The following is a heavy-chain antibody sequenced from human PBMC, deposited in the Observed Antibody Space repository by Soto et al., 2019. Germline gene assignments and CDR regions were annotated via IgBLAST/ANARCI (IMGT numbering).Heavy chain of an antibody. Sequence: GGSLRLSCAASGFTFSSYGMHWVRQAPGKGLEWVAVISYDGSNKYYADSVKGRFTISRDNSKNTLYLQMNSLRAEDTAVYYCAKEYGDPYYYYYYGMDVWGQGTTVTVSS. CDR3: AKEYGDPYYYYYYGMDV. V-gene: IGHV3-30*18. D-gene: IGHD4-17*01. J-gene: IGHJ6*02. CDR1: GFTFSSYG. CDR2: ISYDGSNK.